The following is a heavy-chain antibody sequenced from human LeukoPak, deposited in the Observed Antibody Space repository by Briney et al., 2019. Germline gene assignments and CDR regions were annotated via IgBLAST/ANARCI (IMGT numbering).Heavy chain of an antibody. CDR3: SRGDSTGFVDF. J-gene: IGHJ4*02. V-gene: IGHV1-46*01. CDR1: GYTFTSYY. D-gene: IGHD3-22*01. Sequence: ASVKVSCKASGYTFTSYYIYWVRQAPGQGFQWMGIFNPSGASTRYAQEFQGRVTMTKDMSTTTVYMELSSLRSDDTAIYYCSRGDSTGFVDFWGQGTLVTVSS. CDR2: FNPSGAST.